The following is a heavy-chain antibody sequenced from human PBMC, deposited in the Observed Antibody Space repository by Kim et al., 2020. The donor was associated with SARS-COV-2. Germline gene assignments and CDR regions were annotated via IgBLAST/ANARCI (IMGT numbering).Heavy chain of an antibody. CDR1: GGSISSGGYY. Sequence: SETLSLTCTVSGGSISSGGYYWSWIRQHPGKGLEWIGYIYYSGSTYYNPSLKSRVTISVDTSKNQFSLKLSSVTAAGTAVYYCARAGIDTAMVPYWGQGTLVTVSS. J-gene: IGHJ4*02. D-gene: IGHD5-18*01. V-gene: IGHV4-31*03. CDR2: IYYSGST. CDR3: ARAGIDTAMVPY.